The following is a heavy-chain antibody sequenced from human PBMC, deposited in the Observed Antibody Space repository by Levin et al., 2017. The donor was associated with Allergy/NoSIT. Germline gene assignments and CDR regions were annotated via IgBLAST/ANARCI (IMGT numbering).Heavy chain of an antibody. D-gene: IGHD2-15*01. CDR2: ISYDGSNK. V-gene: IGHV3-30*18. CDR1: GFTFSSYG. J-gene: IGHJ4*02. Sequence: GSLRLSCAASGFTFSSYGMHWVRQAPGKGLEWVAVISYDGSNKYYADSVKGRFTISRDNSKNTLYLQMNSLRAEDTAVYYCAKDQVVEGNRRTFQSFDYWGQGTLVTVSS. CDR3: AKDQVVEGNRRTFQSFDY.